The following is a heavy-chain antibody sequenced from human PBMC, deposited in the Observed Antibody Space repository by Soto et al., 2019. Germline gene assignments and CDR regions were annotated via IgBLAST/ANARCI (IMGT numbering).Heavy chain of an antibody. CDR3: ARERYDNSGYFDYFDN. J-gene: IGHJ4*02. CDR1: GYTFTSYA. Sequence: QVQLVQSGAEVKKPGASVKVSCKASGYTFTSYAMHWVRQAPGQRLEWMGWINAGNGNTKYSQNFQGRVTITRDTSASTAYMELSSLRSEDTAVYFCARERYDNSGYFDYFDNWGQGTLVTASS. CDR2: INAGNGNT. D-gene: IGHD3-22*01. V-gene: IGHV1-3*01.